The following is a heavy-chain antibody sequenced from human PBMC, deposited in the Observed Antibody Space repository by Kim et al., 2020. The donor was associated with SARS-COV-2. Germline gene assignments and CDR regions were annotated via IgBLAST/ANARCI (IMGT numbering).Heavy chain of an antibody. CDR2: K. V-gene: IGHV1-46*01. Sequence: KSYAQKFQGRVTMTRDTSTSTVYMELSSLRSEDTAVYYCARGPRAAAGAYWGQGTLVTVSS. D-gene: IGHD6-13*01. J-gene: IGHJ4*02. CDR3: ARGPRAAAGAY.